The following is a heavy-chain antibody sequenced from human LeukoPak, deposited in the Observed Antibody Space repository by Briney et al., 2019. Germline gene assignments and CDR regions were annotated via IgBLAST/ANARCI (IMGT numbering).Heavy chain of an antibody. V-gene: IGHV3-7*01. J-gene: IGHJ6*02. CDR2: IKQDGSEK. CDR1: GFTFSSYW. CDR3: AREIHTGYSSSWYYYYYGMDV. D-gene: IGHD6-13*01. Sequence: PGGSLRLSCAASGFTFSSYWMSWVRQALGKGLEWVANIKQDGSEKYYVDSVKGRFTISRDNAKNSLYLQMNSLRAEDTAVYYCAREIHTGYSSSWYYYYYGMDVWGQGTTVTVSS.